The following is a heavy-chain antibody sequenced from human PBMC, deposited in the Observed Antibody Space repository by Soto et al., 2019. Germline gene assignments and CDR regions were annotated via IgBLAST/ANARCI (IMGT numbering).Heavy chain of an antibody. CDR1: GYTFTSYG. J-gene: IGHJ6*02. CDR2: ISAYNGNT. Sequence: QVQLVQSGAEVKKPGASVKVSCTASGYTFTSYGISWVRQAPGQGLEWMGWISAYNGNTNYAQKLQGRVTMTTDTSTSTAYMELRSLRSDDTAVYYCARAYYDISDYYYYGMDVWGQGTTVTVSS. CDR3: ARAYYDISDYYYYGMDV. V-gene: IGHV1-18*01. D-gene: IGHD3-9*01.